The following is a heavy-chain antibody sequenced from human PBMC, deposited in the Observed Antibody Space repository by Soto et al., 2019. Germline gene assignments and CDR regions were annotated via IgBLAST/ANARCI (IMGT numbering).Heavy chain of an antibody. J-gene: IGHJ6*02. CDR3: ARDLWGYCGTDCSPLDV. D-gene: IGHD2-21*02. V-gene: IGHV4-59*01. CDR1: GGSISGYD. CDR2: MYNTGST. Sequence: SETLSLTCTGSGGSISGYDWSWIRQPPGKGLEWIGYMYNTGSTVYNPSFKSRVTISVDTSKNQFSLKLNSVTAADTAVYYCARDLWGYCGTDCSPLDVWGQGTTVTVS.